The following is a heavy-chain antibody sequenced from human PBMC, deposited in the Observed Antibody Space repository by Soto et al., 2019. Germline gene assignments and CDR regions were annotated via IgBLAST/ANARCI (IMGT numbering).Heavy chain of an antibody. J-gene: IGHJ5*02. CDR1: GFTFSSYA. CDR2: ISGSGGST. CDR3: AKVKLAYCGGARYSKCFDP. Sequence: PVGSLRLSCAASGFTFSSYAMSWVRQAPGKGLEWVSAISGSGGSTYYADSVKGRFTISRDNSKNTLYLQMNSPRAEDTAVYYCAKVKLAYCGGARYSKCFDPWGQGTLLTVSS. D-gene: IGHD2-21*02. V-gene: IGHV3-23*01.